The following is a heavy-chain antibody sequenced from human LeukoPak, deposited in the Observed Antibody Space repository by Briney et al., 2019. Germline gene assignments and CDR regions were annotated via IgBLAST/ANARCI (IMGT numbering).Heavy chain of an antibody. V-gene: IGHV1-8*02. CDR1: GYTFTGYY. D-gene: IGHD3-10*01. Sequence: ASVKVSCKASGYTFTGYYMHWVRQATGQGLEWMGWMNPNSGNTGYAQKFQGRVTMTRNTSISTAYMELSSLRSEDTAVYYCARGATYYYGSGSYGGGYWGQGTLVTVSS. CDR3: ARGATYYYGSGSYGGGY. CDR2: MNPNSGNT. J-gene: IGHJ4*02.